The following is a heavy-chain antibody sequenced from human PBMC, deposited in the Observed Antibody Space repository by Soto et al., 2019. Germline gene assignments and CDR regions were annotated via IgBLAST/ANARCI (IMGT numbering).Heavy chain of an antibody. CDR3: ARDGTTMVRGVTHFDH. J-gene: IGHJ4*02. V-gene: IGHV1-8*01. CDR2: MNPTSGNT. D-gene: IGHD3-10*01. CDR1: GYTFTSYD. Sequence: QVQLVQSGAEVKKPGASVKVSCKASGYTFTSYDINWVRQATGQGLEWMGWMNPTSGNTGYAQKFQGRVTMTRNTSISTAYMELSSLRSEDTAVYYCARDGTTMVRGVTHFDHWGQGTLVTVSS.